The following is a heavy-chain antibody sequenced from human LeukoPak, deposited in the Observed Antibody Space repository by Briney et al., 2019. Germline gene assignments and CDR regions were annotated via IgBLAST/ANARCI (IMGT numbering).Heavy chain of an antibody. Sequence: SETLSLTCTVYGGSINRYYWSWIRQPPGKGLEWIGYLYYSGKTKYNPSLKSRVTISVDTSKNLISLRLKSVTAADTAVYYCARHINDYGDANFDSWGQGTLVTVSS. D-gene: IGHD4-17*01. CDR3: ARHINDYGDANFDS. CDR1: GGSINRYY. CDR2: LYYSGKT. J-gene: IGHJ4*02. V-gene: IGHV4-59*08.